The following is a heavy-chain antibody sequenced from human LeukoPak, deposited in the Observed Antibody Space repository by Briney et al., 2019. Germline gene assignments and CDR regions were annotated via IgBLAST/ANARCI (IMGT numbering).Heavy chain of an antibody. CDR1: GFTVSLKY. J-gene: IGHJ4*02. CDR3: ARGFKTGDTGYYFDY. D-gene: IGHD2-21*01. Sequence: PGGPLRLSCAASGFTVSLKYMAWVRQAPGKGLEWVSVIYSGDTPYYADSVEGRFTISRDDSKSTLFLQMNSLRAEDTATYYCARGFKTGDTGYYFDYWGRGTLVSVS. CDR2: IYSGDTP. V-gene: IGHV3-53*01.